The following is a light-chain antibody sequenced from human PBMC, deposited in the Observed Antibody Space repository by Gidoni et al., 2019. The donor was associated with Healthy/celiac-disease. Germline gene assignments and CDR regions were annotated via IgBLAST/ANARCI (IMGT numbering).Light chain of an antibody. J-gene: IGLJ2*01. CDR2: EVS. CDR1: SSDVGSYNL. CDR3: CSYAGSTTWV. V-gene: IGLV2-23*02. Sequence: SCTGTSSDVGSYNLVSWYQQHPGKAPKVMIYEVSKRPSGVSNRFSGSKSGNTASLTISGLQAEDEADYYCCSYAGSTTWVFGGGTKLTVL.